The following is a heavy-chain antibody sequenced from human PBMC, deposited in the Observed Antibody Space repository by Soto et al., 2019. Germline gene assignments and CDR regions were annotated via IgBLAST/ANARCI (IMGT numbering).Heavy chain of an antibody. CDR3: ARDVKYGATWSSGVGY. J-gene: IGHJ4*02. CDR2: MYYSGST. Sequence: TETLSLTCNVSGGSVSSGSYYWSWIRQPPGKGLEWIGNMYYSGSTTYNPSLKSRVTISIDTSKTQFSLKWSSGTAADTAVYYWARDVKYGATWSSGVGYWSQGTLVTVS. CDR1: GGSVSSGSYY. D-gene: IGHD6-13*01. V-gene: IGHV4-61*01.